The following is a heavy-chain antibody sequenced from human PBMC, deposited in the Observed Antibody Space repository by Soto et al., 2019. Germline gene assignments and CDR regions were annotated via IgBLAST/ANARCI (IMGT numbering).Heavy chain of an antibody. Sequence: QVQLVESGGGVVQPGRSLRLSCAASGFTFSSYAMHWVRQAPGKGLEWVAVISYDGSNKYYADSVKGRFTISRDNSKNTLYLQMNSLRAEDTAVYYCARGKHRWLQEPSFDYWGQGTLVTVSS. V-gene: IGHV3-30-3*01. D-gene: IGHD5-12*01. CDR1: GFTFSSYA. CDR2: ISYDGSNK. CDR3: ARGKHRWLQEPSFDY. J-gene: IGHJ4*02.